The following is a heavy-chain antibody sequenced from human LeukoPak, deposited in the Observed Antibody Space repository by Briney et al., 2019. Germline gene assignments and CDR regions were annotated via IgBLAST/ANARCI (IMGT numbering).Heavy chain of an antibody. D-gene: IGHD4-17*01. V-gene: IGHV3-13*01. J-gene: IGHJ4*02. CDR3: ARGKMTTVEFDY. Sequence: PGGSLRLSCAASGFTFSSYDMHWVRQATGKGLEWVSAIGTAGDTYYPGSVKGRFTISRENAKNSLYLQMNSLRAGDTAVYYCARGKMTTVEFDYWGQGTLVTVSS. CDR1: GFTFSSYD. CDR2: IGTAGDT.